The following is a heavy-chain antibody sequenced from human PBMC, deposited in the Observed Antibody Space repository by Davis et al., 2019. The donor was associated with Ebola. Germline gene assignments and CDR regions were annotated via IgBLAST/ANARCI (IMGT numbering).Heavy chain of an antibody. CDR1: GGSISSSSYY. Sequence: MPSETLSLTCTVSGGSISSSSYYWGWIRQPPGKGLEWIGSIYYSGSTYYNPSLKSRVTISVDTSKNQFSLKLSSVTAADTAVYYCARRKKYCTNGVCYYDYWGQGTLVTVSS. D-gene: IGHD2-8*01. V-gene: IGHV4-39*01. CDR3: ARRKKYCTNGVCYYDY. J-gene: IGHJ4*02. CDR2: IYYSGST.